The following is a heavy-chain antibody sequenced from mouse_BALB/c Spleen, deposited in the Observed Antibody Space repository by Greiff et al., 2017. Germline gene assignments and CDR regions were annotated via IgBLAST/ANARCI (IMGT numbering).Heavy chain of an antibody. CDR2: INPGSGGT. Sequence: VKLQESGAELVRPGTSVKVSCKASGYAFTNYLIEWVKQRPGQGLEWIGVINPGSGGTNYNEKFKGKATLTADKSSSTAYMQLSSLTSDDSAVYFCARRKPSNWYFDVWGAGTTVTVSS. CDR1: GYAFTNYL. CDR3: ARRKPSNWYFDV. J-gene: IGHJ1*01. V-gene: IGHV1-54*01.